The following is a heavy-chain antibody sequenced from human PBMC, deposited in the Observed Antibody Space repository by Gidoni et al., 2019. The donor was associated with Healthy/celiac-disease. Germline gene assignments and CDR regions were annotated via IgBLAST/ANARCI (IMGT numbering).Heavy chain of an antibody. V-gene: IGHV3-30-3*01. CDR2: ISYDGSNK. Sequence: QVQLVESGGGVVQPGRSLRLSCAASGFTFSSYAMHWVRQAPGKGLEWVAVISYDGSNKYYADSVKGRFTISRDNSKNTLYLQMNSLRAEDTAVYYCARDPFTLDSSSWIFDYWGQGTLVTVSS. CDR1: GFTFSSYA. D-gene: IGHD6-13*01. J-gene: IGHJ4*02. CDR3: ARDPFTLDSSSWIFDY.